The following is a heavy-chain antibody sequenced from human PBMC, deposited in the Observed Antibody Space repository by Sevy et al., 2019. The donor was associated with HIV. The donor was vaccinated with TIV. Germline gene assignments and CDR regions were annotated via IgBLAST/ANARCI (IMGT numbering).Heavy chain of an antibody. D-gene: IGHD3-16*01. V-gene: IGHV3-21*01. Sequence: GGSLRLSCAASGFTFSSYSMNWVRQAPGKGLEWVSSTSSSSSNIYYADSVKGRFTISRDNAKNSLYLQMNSLRAEDTAVYNCARDRSGLGHAFDIWGQGTMVTVSS. CDR1: GFTFSSYS. CDR3: ARDRSGLGHAFDI. J-gene: IGHJ3*02. CDR2: TSSSSSNI.